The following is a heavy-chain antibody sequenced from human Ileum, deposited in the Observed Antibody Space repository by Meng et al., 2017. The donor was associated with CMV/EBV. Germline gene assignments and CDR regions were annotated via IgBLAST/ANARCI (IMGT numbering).Heavy chain of an antibody. V-gene: IGHV3-23*01. CDR3: VTGCSSGWYEGPGF. J-gene: IGHJ4*02. CDR1: GCTFDSYA. CDR2: IIDNWVAA. D-gene: IGHD6-19*01. Sequence: SGCTFDSYAMIWVRQAPGQGLEWVWGIIDNWVAAYYAQSVRGRFTISRDESKNTLYIQMNSLRAEDTAVYYCVTGCSSGWYEGPGFWGQGTLVTVSS.